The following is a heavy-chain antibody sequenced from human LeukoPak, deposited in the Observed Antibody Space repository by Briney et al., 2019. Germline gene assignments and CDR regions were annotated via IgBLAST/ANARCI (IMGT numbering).Heavy chain of an antibody. D-gene: IGHD3-10*01. V-gene: IGHV3-74*01. CDR2: IKSDGSST. CDR1: GFTFSTYW. J-gene: IGHJ6*02. Sequence: GGSLRLSCAASGFTFSTYWMHWVRQVPGTGLLWVSRIKSDGSSTSYADSVKGRFTISKDNAKNTLYLQMNSLRAEDTAIYYCVRDQSSFGSGGYGLGVWGQGTTVTVSS. CDR3: VRDQSSFGSGGYGLGV.